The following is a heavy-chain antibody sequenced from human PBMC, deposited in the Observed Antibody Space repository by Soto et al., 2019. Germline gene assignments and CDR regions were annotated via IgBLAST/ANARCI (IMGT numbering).Heavy chain of an antibody. CDR1: GGSFSGYY. V-gene: IGHV4-34*01. J-gene: IGHJ6*03. Sequence: PSETLSLTCAVYGGSFSGYYWSWIRQPPGKGLEWIGEINHSGSTNYNPSLKRRVTISVDTSKNQLSLKLSSVTAADTAVYYCASVYPPIYGDNYYYYYMDVWGKGTTVTVSS. D-gene: IGHD4-17*01. CDR3: ASVYPPIYGDNYYYYYMDV. CDR2: INHSGST.